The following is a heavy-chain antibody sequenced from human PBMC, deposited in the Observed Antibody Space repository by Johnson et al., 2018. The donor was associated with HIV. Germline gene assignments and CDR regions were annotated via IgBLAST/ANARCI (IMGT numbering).Heavy chain of an antibody. V-gene: IGHV3-30*02. Sequence: GKGLEWVAFIRYDGSNKYYADSVKGRFTISRDNAKNSLYLQMNSLRAEDTAVYYCAKPYYDFWSGYYEYNAFDLWGQGTMVTVSS. CDR3: AKPYYDFWSGYYEYNAFDL. CDR2: IRYDGSNK. D-gene: IGHD3-3*01. J-gene: IGHJ3*01.